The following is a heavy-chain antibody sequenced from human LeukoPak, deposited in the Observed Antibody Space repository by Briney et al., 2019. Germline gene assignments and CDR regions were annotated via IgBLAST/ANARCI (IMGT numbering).Heavy chain of an antibody. V-gene: IGHV3-11*04. CDR1: GFTFSDYY. Sequence: GGSLRLSCAASGFTFSDYYMSWIRQAPGKGLEWVSHISSSGSTIYYADSVKGRFTISRDNAKNSLYLQMNSLRAEDTAVYYCAREDTVAGDAFDIWGQGTMVTVSS. CDR2: ISSSGSTI. J-gene: IGHJ3*02. D-gene: IGHD4-23*01. CDR3: AREDTVAGDAFDI.